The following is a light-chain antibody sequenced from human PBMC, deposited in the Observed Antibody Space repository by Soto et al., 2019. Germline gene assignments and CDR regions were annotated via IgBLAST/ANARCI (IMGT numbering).Light chain of an antibody. Sequence: QSVLTQPASVSGSPGQSITISCTGTSSDVGGAYNYVSWYQQHPGKAPKLMIYEVIHRPSGVSNRFSGSKSGNTASLNISGLQAEDEADYYCSSWTSSSTLLFGGGTQLTVL. J-gene: IGLJ2*01. V-gene: IGLV2-14*01. CDR3: SSWTSSSTLL. CDR2: EVI. CDR1: SSDVGGAYNY.